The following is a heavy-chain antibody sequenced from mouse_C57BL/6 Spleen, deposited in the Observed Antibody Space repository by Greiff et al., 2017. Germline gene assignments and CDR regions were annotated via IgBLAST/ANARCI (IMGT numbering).Heavy chain of an antibody. CDR3: ARPVLLRYRAMDY. J-gene: IGHJ4*01. V-gene: IGHV1-67*01. D-gene: IGHD1-1*01. CDR1: GYTFTDYA. CDR2: ISTYYGDA. Sequence: QVQLQQSGPELVRPGVSVKISCKGSGYTFTDYAMHWVKQSHAKSLELIGVISTYYGDASYNQKFKDKATMTVDKSSSTAYMELASLTSDDYAVYYCARPVLLRYRAMDYWGQGTSVTVSS.